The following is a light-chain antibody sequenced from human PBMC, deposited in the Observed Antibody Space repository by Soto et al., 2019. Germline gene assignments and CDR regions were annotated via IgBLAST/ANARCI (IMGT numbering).Light chain of an antibody. CDR3: QQYNNSWT. J-gene: IGKJ1*01. V-gene: IGKV1-5*01. CDR2: DAS. Sequence: DIQMTQSPSALSASVGDRVTITCRASQSISSWLAWYQQKPGKAPRLLIYDASYLERGVPSRFSGSGSGTEFTLTISEQQADDLATYYCQQYNNSWTFGPGTKVEI. CDR1: QSISSW.